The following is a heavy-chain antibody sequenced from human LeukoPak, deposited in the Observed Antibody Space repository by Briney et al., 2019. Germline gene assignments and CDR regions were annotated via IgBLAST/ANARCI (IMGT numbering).Heavy chain of an antibody. Sequence: SETLSLTCTVSGDSISSSYWSWIWQPPGKGLEWIGHIYYSGSTNYNPSLKSRVTISVDTSKNQFSLKLSSVTAADTAVYFCARSAAGLSYGMDVWGQGTTVTVSS. CDR3: ARSAAGLSYGMDV. CDR1: GDSISSSY. D-gene: IGHD6-13*01. J-gene: IGHJ6*02. CDR2: IYYSGST. V-gene: IGHV4-59*08.